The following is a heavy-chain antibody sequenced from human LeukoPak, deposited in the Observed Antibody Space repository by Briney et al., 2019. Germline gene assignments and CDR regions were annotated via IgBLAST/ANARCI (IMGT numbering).Heavy chain of an antibody. CDR1: GYTFTSYY. V-gene: IGHV1-2*02. D-gene: IGHD3-10*01. CDR2: INPNSGGT. CDR3: ARDRYYGSGSYSVDY. Sequence: ASVKVSCKASGYTFTSYYMHWVRQAPGQGLEWMGWINPNSGGTNYAQKFQGRVTMTRDTSISTAYMELSRLRSDDTAVYYCARDRYYGSGSYSVDYWGQGTLVTVSS. J-gene: IGHJ4*02.